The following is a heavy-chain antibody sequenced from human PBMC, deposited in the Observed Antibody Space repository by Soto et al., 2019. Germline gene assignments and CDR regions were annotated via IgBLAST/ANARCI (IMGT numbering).Heavy chain of an antibody. V-gene: IGHV1-69*13. D-gene: IGHD2-15*01. CDR1: GGTFSRYA. Sequence: SVKASCKASGGTFSRYAINWVRQAPGHGLEWMGGIIPLFGTAKYAQKFQDRVTITADESTSTAHMELRSLTSDDTAVYYCARDYGHDCSGGNCYFYFWGQGTLVTVSS. J-gene: IGHJ4*02. CDR3: ARDYGHDCSGGNCYFYF. CDR2: IIPLFGTA.